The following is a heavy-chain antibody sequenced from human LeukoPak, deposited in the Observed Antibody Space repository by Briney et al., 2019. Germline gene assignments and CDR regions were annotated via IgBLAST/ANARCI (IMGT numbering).Heavy chain of an antibody. Sequence: TGGSLRLSCAASGFTFSSYAMHWVRQAPGKGLEWVAVISYDGSNKYYADSVKGRFTISRDNSKNTLYLQMNSLRAEDTAVYYCARPALRRKWELPLDNAFDIWGQGTMVTVSS. CDR2: ISYDGSNK. CDR1: GFTFSSYA. V-gene: IGHV3-30-3*01. J-gene: IGHJ3*02. CDR3: ARPALRRKWELPLDNAFDI. D-gene: IGHD1-26*01.